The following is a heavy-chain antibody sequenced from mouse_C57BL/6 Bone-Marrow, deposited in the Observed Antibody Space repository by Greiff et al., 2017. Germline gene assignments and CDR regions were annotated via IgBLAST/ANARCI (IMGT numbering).Heavy chain of an antibody. V-gene: IGHV5-9*01. J-gene: IGHJ4*01. CDR3: ARQPLYYAMDY. Sequence: EVQVVESGGGLVKPGGSLKLSCAASGFTFSSYTMSWVRQTPEKRLEWVATISGGGGNTYYPDSVKGRFTISRDNAKNTLYLQMSSRRSEDTALYYCARQPLYYAMDYWGQGTSVTVSS. CDR2: ISGGGGNT. CDR1: GFTFSSYT.